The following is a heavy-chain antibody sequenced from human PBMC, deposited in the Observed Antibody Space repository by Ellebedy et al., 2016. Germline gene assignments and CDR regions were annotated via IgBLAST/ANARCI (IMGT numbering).Heavy chain of an antibody. V-gene: IGHV3-23*01. Sequence: GESLKISXAASGFTFSNFFMSWVRQAPGKGLEWFSTISGGGDKTDFADSVKGRFTISRDNSKNTLYLGMNSLRAEDTAVYYCRQGHYADYWGQGTLVTVSS. CDR1: GFTFSNFF. CDR2: ISGGGDKT. CDR3: RQGHYADY. J-gene: IGHJ4*02.